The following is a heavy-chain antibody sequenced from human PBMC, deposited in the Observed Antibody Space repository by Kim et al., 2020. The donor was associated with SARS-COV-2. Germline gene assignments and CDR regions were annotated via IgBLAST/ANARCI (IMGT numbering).Heavy chain of an antibody. CDR3: ARDRVSGYDPDAFDI. CDR2: ISAYNGNT. D-gene: IGHD5-12*01. CDR1: GYTFTSYG. V-gene: IGHV1-18*01. Sequence: ASVKVSCKASGYTFTSYGISWVRQAPGQGLEWMGWISAYNGNTNYAQKLQGRVTMTTDTSTSTAYMELRSLGSDDTAVYYCARDRVSGYDPDAFDIWGQGTMVTVSS. J-gene: IGHJ3*02.